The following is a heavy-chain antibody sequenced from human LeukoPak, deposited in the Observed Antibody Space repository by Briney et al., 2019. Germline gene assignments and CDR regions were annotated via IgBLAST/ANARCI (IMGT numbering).Heavy chain of an antibody. V-gene: IGHV3-74*01. CDR2: INSDGSST. J-gene: IGHJ4*02. Sequence: PGGSLRLSCAASGFTFSSYWMHWVRQAPGKGLVWVSRINSDGSSTSYADSVKGRFTISRDNAKNTLYLQMNSLRAEDTAVYYCVRDHHEWVLLLDYWGQGTLVTVSS. D-gene: IGHD1-26*01. CDR1: GFTFSSYW. CDR3: VRDHHEWVLLLDY.